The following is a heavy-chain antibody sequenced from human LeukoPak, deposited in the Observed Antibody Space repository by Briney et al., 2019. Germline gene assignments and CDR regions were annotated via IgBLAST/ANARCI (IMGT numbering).Heavy chain of an antibody. Sequence: GGSLRLSCAASGFTFSDYPMHWVRQAPGKGLEWVAVISYEGSVQKYADSVKGRFTISRDNSKNTLYLQMNSLRAEDTAVYYCAKGGPAALFDYWGQGTLVTVSS. D-gene: IGHD2-2*01. J-gene: IGHJ4*02. V-gene: IGHV3-30*04. CDR3: AKGGPAALFDY. CDR1: GFTFSDYP. CDR2: ISYEGSVQ.